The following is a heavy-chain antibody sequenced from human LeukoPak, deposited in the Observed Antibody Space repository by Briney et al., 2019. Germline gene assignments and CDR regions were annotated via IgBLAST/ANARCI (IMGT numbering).Heavy chain of an antibody. Sequence: GGSLRLSCAASGFTFSRYNMNWVRQAPGKGLEWVSSISTSSTYTYYADSMKGRFTISRDNAKNSLYLQMNSLRAEDTAVYFCAREAYMGVWGKGTTVTVSS. CDR3: AREAYMGV. CDR1: GFTFSRYN. J-gene: IGHJ6*03. V-gene: IGHV3-21*01. CDR2: ISTSSTYT.